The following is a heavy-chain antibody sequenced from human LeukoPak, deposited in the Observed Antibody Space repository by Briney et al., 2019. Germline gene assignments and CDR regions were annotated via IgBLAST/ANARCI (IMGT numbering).Heavy chain of an antibody. CDR2: INHSGST. D-gene: IGHD1-7*01. V-gene: IGHV4-34*01. Sequence: PSETLSLTCAVYGGSFSGYYWSWIRQPPGKGLEGIGEINHSGSTNYNPSLKSPVTISVDTSKNQFSLKLSSVTAADTAVYYCAVKTGTTLNWFDPWGQGTLVTVSS. J-gene: IGHJ5*02. CDR1: GGSFSGYY. CDR3: AVKTGTTLNWFDP.